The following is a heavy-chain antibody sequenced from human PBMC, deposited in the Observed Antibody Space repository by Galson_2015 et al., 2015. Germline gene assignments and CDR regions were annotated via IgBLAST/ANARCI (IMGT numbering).Heavy chain of an antibody. CDR1: GFTFSSCA. V-gene: IGHV3-21*01. J-gene: IGHJ4*02. D-gene: IGHD2-21*02. Sequence: SLRLSCAASGFTFSSCAMSWVRQAPGKGLEWVSCISGSGGRNFCADSVKGRFTISRDNAKNSLYLQMNSLRAEDTAVYYCARGAAIEYCGGDCYSPFDFLGQGTLVTVSS. CDR3: ARGAAIEYCGGDCYSPFDF. CDR2: ISGSGGRN.